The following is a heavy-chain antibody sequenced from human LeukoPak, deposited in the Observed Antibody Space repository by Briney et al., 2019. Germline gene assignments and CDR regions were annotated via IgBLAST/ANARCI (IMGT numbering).Heavy chain of an antibody. V-gene: IGHV3-23*01. CDR2: ISGSGGNT. CDR3: AKAQGYLVY. J-gene: IGHJ4*02. Sequence: PGGSLRLSCAASGFAFSRYGIVWVRQAPGRGLEWVSGISGSGGNTYYGDSVKGRFTISRDNSKNTVYLQMNSLRAEDTAVYYCAKAQGYLVYWGQGTLAAVSS. CDR1: GFAFSRYG.